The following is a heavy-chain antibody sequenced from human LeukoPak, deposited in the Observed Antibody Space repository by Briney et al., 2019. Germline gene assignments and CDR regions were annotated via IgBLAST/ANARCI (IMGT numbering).Heavy chain of an antibody. D-gene: IGHD4-11*01. V-gene: IGHV1-2*02. Sequence: ASVKVSCKASGYSFSDYYIPWVRQVPGQGPERMGWVNPDSGGSICAQRFQGRVTLTRDTSINTAYLELTRLKSDDTALSFRARVSWTTGGLGYWGQGTLVPGSA. J-gene: IGHJ4*01. CDR1: GYSFSDYY. CDR2: VNPDSGGS. CDR3: ARVSWTTGGLGY.